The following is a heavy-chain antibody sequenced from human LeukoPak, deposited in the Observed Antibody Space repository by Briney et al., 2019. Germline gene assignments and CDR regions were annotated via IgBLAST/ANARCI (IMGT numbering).Heavy chain of an antibody. CDR3: ARGRGYSYGRTIDY. Sequence: SETLSLTCAVYGGSFSGYYWSWIRQPPGKGLEWIGEINHSGSTNYNPSLKSRVTISVDTSKNQFSLELSSVTAADTAVYYCARGRGYSYGRTIDYWGQGTLVTVSS. V-gene: IGHV4-34*01. J-gene: IGHJ4*02. CDR1: GGSFSGYY. D-gene: IGHD5-18*01. CDR2: INHSGST.